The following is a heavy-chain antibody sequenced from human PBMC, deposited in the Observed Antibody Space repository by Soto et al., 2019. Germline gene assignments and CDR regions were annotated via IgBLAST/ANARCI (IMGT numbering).Heavy chain of an antibody. CDR3: AREARGYCSGCSCYATGYYYCYMDV. V-gene: IGHV3-74*01. J-gene: IGHJ6*03. D-gene: IGHD2-15*01. CDR2: INSDGSST. Sequence: EVQLVESGGGLVQPGGSLRLSCAASGFTFSSYWMHWVRQAPGKGLVWVSRINSDGSSTSYADSVRGRFTISRDNAKNRLYLQMNSLRAEDTAVYYCAREARGYCSGCSCYATGYYYCYMDVWGTGTTVTVSS. CDR1: GFTFSSYW.